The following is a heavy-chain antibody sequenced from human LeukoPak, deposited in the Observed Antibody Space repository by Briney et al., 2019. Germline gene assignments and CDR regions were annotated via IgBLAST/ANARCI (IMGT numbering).Heavy chain of an antibody. J-gene: IGHJ5*02. CDR3: ARDLPFTMVRGYPRGWFDP. V-gene: IGHV7-4-1*02. D-gene: IGHD3-10*01. CDR1: GNTFTSYA. CDR2: INTNTGNP. Sequence: ASVKVSCKASGNTFTSYAMNWVRQAPGQGLEWMGWINTNTGNPTYAQGFTGRFVFSLDTSVSTAYLQISSLKAEDTAVYYCARDLPFTMVRGYPRGWFDPWGQGTLVTVSS.